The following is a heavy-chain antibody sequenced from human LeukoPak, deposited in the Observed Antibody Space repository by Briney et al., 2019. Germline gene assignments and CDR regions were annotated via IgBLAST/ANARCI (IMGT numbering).Heavy chain of an antibody. CDR2: ISAYNGNT. V-gene: IGHV1-18*01. CDR3: ARGRYCSSTSCYAPFDY. J-gene: IGHJ4*02. CDR1: GYTFTSYG. Sequence: ASVKVSCKASGYTFTSYGISWVRQAPGQGLEWMGWISAYNGNTNYAQKLQGRVTMTTDTSTSTAYMELRSLRSDDTAVYYCARGRYCSSTSCYAPFDYWGQGTLVTVSS. D-gene: IGHD2-2*01.